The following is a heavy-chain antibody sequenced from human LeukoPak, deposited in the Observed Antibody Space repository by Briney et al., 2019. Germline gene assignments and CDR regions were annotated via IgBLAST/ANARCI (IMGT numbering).Heavy chain of an antibody. Sequence: GGSLRLPCAASGFTFSSYGMHWLRQAPGKGLVWVAVISYDGSNKYYADSVKGRFTISRDNSKNTLYLQMNSLRAEDTAVYYCAKDWDTAMVTGVDYWGQGTLVTGSS. CDR1: GFTFSSYG. CDR3: AKDWDTAMVTGVDY. J-gene: IGHJ4*02. D-gene: IGHD5-18*01. CDR2: ISYDGSNK. V-gene: IGHV3-30*18.